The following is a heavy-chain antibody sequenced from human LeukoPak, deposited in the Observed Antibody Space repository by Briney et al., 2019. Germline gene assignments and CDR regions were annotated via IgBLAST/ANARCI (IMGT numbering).Heavy chain of an antibody. J-gene: IGHJ3*02. CDR1: GGSIGSFY. Sequence: SETLSLTCTVSGGSIGSFYWSWIRQPPEKGLEWIGRIYTSGSTNYNPSLKSRVTMSVDTSKNQFSLKLSSVTAADTAVYYRARDSYYDSSGYYSDAFDIWGQGTMVTVSS. CDR3: ARDSYYDSSGYYSDAFDI. D-gene: IGHD3-22*01. V-gene: IGHV4-4*07. CDR2: IYTSGST.